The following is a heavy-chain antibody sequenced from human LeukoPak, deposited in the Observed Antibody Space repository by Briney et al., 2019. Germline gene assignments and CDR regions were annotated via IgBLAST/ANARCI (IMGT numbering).Heavy chain of an antibody. CDR3: ARIRNKYTSSWYNAFDV. J-gene: IGHJ3*01. CDR1: GFSLSTSGMC. Sequence: SGPTLVNPTQTLTLTCTFSGFSLSTSGMCVYWIRQPPGKALEWLARIDWDDDKYYSTSLKTRLTISKDTSKNQVVLTMTNMDPVDTATYYCARIRNKYTSSWYNAFDVWGQGTMFTVSS. D-gene: IGHD6-13*01. CDR2: IDWDDDK. V-gene: IGHV2-70*11.